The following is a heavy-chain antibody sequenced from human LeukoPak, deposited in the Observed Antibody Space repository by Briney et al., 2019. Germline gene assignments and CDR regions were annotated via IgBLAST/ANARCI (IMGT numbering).Heavy chain of an antibody. V-gene: IGHV1-2*02. CDR3: ARVSPPLRFLEWLYYFDY. Sequence: ASVKVSRKGSGYTFTRYFMHWVRQAPGQGLEWMGWINPNSGGTQYAQKFQGRVTMTRDTPLRTDSMELSRLRSDDTAVYYCARVSPPLRFLEWLYYFDYWGQGTLVTVSS. CDR1: GYTFTRYF. D-gene: IGHD3-3*01. CDR2: INPNSGGT. J-gene: IGHJ4*02.